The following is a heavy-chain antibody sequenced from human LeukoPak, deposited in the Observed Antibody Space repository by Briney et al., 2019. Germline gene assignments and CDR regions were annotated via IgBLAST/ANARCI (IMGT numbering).Heavy chain of an antibody. Sequence: GGTLRLSCAASGFTFSSYGMSWVRQAPGKGLEWVSAISGDIGSTYYADSVKGRFTISRDNAKNSLYLQMNSLRAEDTAVYYCAELGITMIGGVWGKGTTVTISS. CDR3: AELGITMIGGV. V-gene: IGHV3-23*01. CDR1: GFTFSSYG. J-gene: IGHJ6*04. CDR2: ISGDIGST. D-gene: IGHD3-10*02.